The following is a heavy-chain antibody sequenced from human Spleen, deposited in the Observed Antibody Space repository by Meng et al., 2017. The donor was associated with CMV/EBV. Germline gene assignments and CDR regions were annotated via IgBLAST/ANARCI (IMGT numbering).Heavy chain of an antibody. CDR2: IYYSGST. J-gene: IGHJ4*02. D-gene: IGHD6-13*01. CDR1: GGSISSYY. CDR3: ARGESYSSSWYFDY. V-gene: IGHV4-59*01. Sequence: QVQLQESGPGLVKPSDPLSLTCTVSGGSISSYYWSWIRQPPGKGLEWIGYIYYSGSTNYNPSLKSRVTISVDTSKNQFSLKLSSVTAADTAVYYCARGESYSSSWYFDYWGQGTLVTVSS.